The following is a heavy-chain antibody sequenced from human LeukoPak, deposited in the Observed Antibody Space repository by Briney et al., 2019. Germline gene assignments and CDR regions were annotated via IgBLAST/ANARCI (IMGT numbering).Heavy chain of an antibody. CDR2: LYSADST. CDR3: ARGGVGAAEHAFDI. V-gene: IGHV3-66*01. D-gene: IGHD2-15*01. Sequence: GGSLRLSCAASGFTVRSNYMTWVRQAPGKGLEWVSVLYSADSTYYADSVKGRFTISRDNSKNTLYLQMNNLRAEDTAVYYCARGGVGAAEHAFDIWGQGTMVTVSS. CDR1: GFTVRSNY. J-gene: IGHJ3*02.